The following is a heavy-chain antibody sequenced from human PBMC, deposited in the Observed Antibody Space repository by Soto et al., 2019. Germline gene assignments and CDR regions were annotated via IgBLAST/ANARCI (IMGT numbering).Heavy chain of an antibody. D-gene: IGHD2-15*01. J-gene: IGHJ3*02. CDR1: GFTFDNFA. V-gene: IGHV3-23*01. CDR2: ISVRGDKT. CDR3: AKYILRGSFAFDI. Sequence: GGSLRLSCAASGFTFDNFAMNWVRQAPGKGLEWVSGISVRGDKTYYADSVKGRFTISRDTSKTILYLQMNSLRVDDTAEYFCAKYILRGSFAFDIWGQGTLVTVSS.